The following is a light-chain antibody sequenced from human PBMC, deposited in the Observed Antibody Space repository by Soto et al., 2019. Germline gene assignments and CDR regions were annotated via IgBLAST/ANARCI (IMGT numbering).Light chain of an antibody. CDR2: AAS. CDR3: QQLRMYPST. CDR1: QSIVTY. V-gene: IGKV1-39*01. J-gene: IGKJ4*01. Sequence: DIQMTQSPSSLSASVGDRVTITFRASQSIVTYLNWYLQKPGKAPKLLIYAASTLYGGVPSRFSGSGSGTDFALTITSLQAEDFATYYCQQLRMYPSTFGGGTKVDIK.